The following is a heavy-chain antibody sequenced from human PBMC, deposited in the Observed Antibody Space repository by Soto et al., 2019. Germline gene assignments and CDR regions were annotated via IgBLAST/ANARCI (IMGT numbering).Heavy chain of an antibody. CDR2: ISGSGRHT. CDR3: AKDRGVLGGVAGILDF. D-gene: IGHD6-19*01. CDR1: GFTVSNNY. Sequence: GGSLRLSCAVSGFTVSNNYMSWVRQVSGEGLEWVSGISGSGRHTYYADSVKGRFTISRDNSKNTLYLQIDSLRAEDTAVYYCAKDRGVLGGVAGILDFWGQGSLVTVSS. V-gene: IGHV3-23*01. J-gene: IGHJ4*02.